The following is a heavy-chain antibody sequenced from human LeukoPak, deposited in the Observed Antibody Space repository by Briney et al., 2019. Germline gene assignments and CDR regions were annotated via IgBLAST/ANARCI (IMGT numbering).Heavy chain of an antibody. CDR3: AKDLSNLLRYYGSGSYYNGPGGYFDY. J-gene: IGHJ4*02. D-gene: IGHD3-10*01. V-gene: IGHV3-23*01. Sequence: PGGSLRLSCAASGFTFSSYAMSWVRQAPGKGLEWVSAISGSGGSTYYADSVKGRFTISRDNSKNTLYLQMNSLRAEDTAVYYCAKDLSNLLRYYGSGSYYNGPGGYFDYWGQGTLVTVSS. CDR1: GFTFSSYA. CDR2: ISGSGGST.